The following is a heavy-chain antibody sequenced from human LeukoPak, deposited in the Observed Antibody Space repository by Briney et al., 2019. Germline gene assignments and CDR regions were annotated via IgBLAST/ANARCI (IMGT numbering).Heavy chain of an antibody. Sequence: PSQTLSLTCTVSGGSISSGGYYWSWIRQHPGKGLEWIGYIYYSGSTYYNPSLKSRVTISVDTSKNQFSLKLSSVTAADTAVYYCADAHGVGPYQASYFQHWGQGTLITVSS. CDR1: GGSISSGGYY. CDR2: IYYSGST. CDR3: ADAHGVGPYQASYFQH. D-gene: IGHD1-26*01. V-gene: IGHV4-31*03. J-gene: IGHJ1*01.